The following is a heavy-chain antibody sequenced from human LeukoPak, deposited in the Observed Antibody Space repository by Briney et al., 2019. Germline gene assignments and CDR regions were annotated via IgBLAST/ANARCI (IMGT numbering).Heavy chain of an antibody. CDR2: INAGNGNT. V-gene: IGHV1-3*03. Sequence: ASVKVSCKASGYTFTSYAMHWVRQAPGQRLEWMGWINAGNGNTKYSQEFQGRVTITRDTSASTAYMGLSSLRSEDMAVYYCARGYYDSSGFPDYWGQGTLVTVSS. CDR3: ARGYYDSSGFPDY. D-gene: IGHD3-22*01. CDR1: GYTFTSYA. J-gene: IGHJ4*02.